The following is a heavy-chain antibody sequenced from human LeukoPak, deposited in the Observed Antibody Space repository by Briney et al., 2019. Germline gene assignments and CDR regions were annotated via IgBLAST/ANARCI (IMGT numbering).Heavy chain of an antibody. V-gene: IGHV4-61*01. J-gene: IGHJ3*02. CDR2: IYYSGTT. Sequence: SETLSLTCTVSGGSISSGSYYWSWIRQPPGKGLEWIGYIYYSGTTNYNPSLKSRVTISVDTSKNLFSLKLTSVTAADTAVYYCARRFISAGDASDIWGQGTVVTVSS. D-gene: IGHD3-16*02. CDR1: GGSISSGSYY. CDR3: ARRFISAGDASDI.